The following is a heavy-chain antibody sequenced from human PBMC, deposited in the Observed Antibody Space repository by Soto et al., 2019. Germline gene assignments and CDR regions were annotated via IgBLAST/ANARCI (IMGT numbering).Heavy chain of an antibody. CDR1: GGSISSGDYY. J-gene: IGHJ6*02. Sequence: QVQLQESGPGLVKPSQTLSLTCTVSGGSISSGDYYWSWTRQPPGKGLEWIGYIYYSGSTYYNPSLKSRVTISVDTSKNQFSLKLSSVTAADTAVYYCAIDNDITIFGQHSGGMDVWGQGTTVTVSS. CDR3: AIDNDITIFGQHSGGMDV. CDR2: IYYSGST. D-gene: IGHD3-3*01. V-gene: IGHV4-30-4*01.